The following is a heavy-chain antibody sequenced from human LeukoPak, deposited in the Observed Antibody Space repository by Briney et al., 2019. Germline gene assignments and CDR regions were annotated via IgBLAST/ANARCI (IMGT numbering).Heavy chain of an antibody. CDR2: MNQDGSAK. CDR3: ATYTHWVAGDV. CDR1: GFTFSDSW. J-gene: IGHJ6*02. D-gene: IGHD3-16*01. Sequence: GGSLRLSCAASGFTFSDSWMSWVRQAPGKGLEWVANMNQDGSAKGYVDSVKGRFTISRDNARNSLYLQMSSLRPEDTAVYYCATYTHWVAGDVWGQGTTVAVSS. V-gene: IGHV3-7*01.